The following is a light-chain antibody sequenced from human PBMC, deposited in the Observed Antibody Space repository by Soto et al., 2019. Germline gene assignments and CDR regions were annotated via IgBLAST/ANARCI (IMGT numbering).Light chain of an antibody. Sequence: QSVLTQPPSVSAARGQTVTISCSGSYSNIENNYVSWYQQLPGTAPKLLIYDDNKRPSGIPDRFSGSKTGTSATLGITGLXXXXXXXXXXGIWDVSLSAGVFGGGTKLTVL. CDR3: GIWDVSLSAGV. J-gene: IGLJ3*02. V-gene: IGLV1-51*01. CDR1: YSNIENNY. CDR2: DDN.